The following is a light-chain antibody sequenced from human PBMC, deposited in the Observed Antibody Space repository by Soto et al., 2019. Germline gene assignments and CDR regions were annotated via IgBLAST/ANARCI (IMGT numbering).Light chain of an antibody. J-gene: IGLJ2*01. CDR3: YSAADNNGV. CDR2: KDS. V-gene: IGLV3-27*01. CDR1: VLAKKY. Sequence: SYELTQPSSVSVSPGQTARITCSGDVLAKKYARWFQQKPGQAPVLVIYKDSERPSGIPERFSGSSSGTTVTLTISGAQVEDEADYYCYSAADNNGVLGGGTKVTVL.